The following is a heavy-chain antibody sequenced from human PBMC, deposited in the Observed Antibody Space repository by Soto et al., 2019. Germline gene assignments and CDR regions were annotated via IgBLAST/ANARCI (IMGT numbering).Heavy chain of an antibody. Sequence: GGSLRLSCAASGFTFSSYSMNWVRQAPGKGLEWVSSISSSSSYIYYADSVKGRFTISRDNAKNSLYLQMNSLRAEDTAVYYCARVVYYYDSSGYYSDWGQGTLVTVSS. J-gene: IGHJ4*02. V-gene: IGHV3-21*01. D-gene: IGHD3-22*01. CDR1: GFTFSSYS. CDR3: ARVVYYYDSSGYYSD. CDR2: ISSSSSYI.